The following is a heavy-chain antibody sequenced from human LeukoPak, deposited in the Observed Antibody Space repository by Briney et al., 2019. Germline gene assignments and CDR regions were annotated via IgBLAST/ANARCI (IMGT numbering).Heavy chain of an antibody. D-gene: IGHD3-3*01. V-gene: IGHV4-34*01. J-gene: IGHJ4*02. CDR1: GGSFSGYY. Sequence: PSETLSLTCAVYGGSFSGYYWSWIRQPPGKGMEWIGEISHSGSTNYNPSLKSRVTISVDTSKNQFSLKLSSVTAADTAVYYCARASDFWSGSYYFDYWGQGTLVTVSS. CDR3: ARASDFWSGSYYFDY. CDR2: ISHSGST.